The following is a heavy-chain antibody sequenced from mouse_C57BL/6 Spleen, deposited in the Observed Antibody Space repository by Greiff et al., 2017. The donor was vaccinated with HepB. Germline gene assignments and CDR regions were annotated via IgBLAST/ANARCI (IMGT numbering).Heavy chain of an antibody. CDR3: ARIYGSSYYAMDY. CDR1: GFTFSDYG. CDR2: ISSGSSTI. V-gene: IGHV5-17*01. Sequence: EVQVVESGGGLVKPGGSLKLSCAASGFTFSDYGMHWVRQAPEKGLEWVAYISSGSSTIYYADTVKGRFTISRDNAKNTLFLQMTSLRSEDTAMYYCARIYGSSYYAMDYWGQGTSVTVSS. J-gene: IGHJ4*01. D-gene: IGHD1-1*01.